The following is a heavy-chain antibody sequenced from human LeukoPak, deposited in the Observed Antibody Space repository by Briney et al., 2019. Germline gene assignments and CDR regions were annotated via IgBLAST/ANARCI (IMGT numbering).Heavy chain of an antibody. V-gene: IGHV3-30*18. CDR3: AKDIVVVPAAMYYYYYYGMDV. D-gene: IGHD2-2*01. CDR2: ISYDGSNK. Sequence: GRSRRLSCAASGFTFSSYGMHWVRQAPGKGLEWVAVISYDGSNKYYADSVKGRFTISRDNSKNTLYLQMNSLRAEDTAVYYCAKDIVVVPAAMYYYYYYGMDVWGKGTTVTVSS. J-gene: IGHJ6*04. CDR1: GFTFSSYG.